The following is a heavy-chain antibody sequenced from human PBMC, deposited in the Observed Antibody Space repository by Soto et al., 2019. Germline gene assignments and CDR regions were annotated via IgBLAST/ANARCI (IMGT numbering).Heavy chain of an antibody. V-gene: IGHV1-18*01. CDR1: GGTFSSYA. D-gene: IGHD3-3*01. J-gene: IGHJ6*03. CDR3: ARNYDFWSGANYYYMDV. Sequence: ASVKVSCKASGGTFSSYAISWVRQAPGQGLEWMGWISPNNGTTNYAQKFQGRVTMTTDKSTSTAYMELRSLRSDDTAVYYCARNYDFWSGANYYYMDVWGKGTAVTVSS. CDR2: ISPNNGTT.